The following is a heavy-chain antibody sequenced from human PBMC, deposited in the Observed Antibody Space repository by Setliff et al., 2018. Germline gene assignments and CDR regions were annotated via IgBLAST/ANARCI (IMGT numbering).Heavy chain of an antibody. CDR1: GFTFSSYA. CDR2: ISGSTI. Sequence: GGSLRLSCAASGFTFSSYAMSWVRQAPGKGLEWVSTISGSTIYYADSVKGRFTISRDNSKSTLYLQMLSLRAEDTAVYYCARDWDLDYWGQGTLVTVSS. V-gene: IGHV3-23*01. J-gene: IGHJ4*02. CDR3: ARDWDLDY. D-gene: IGHD1-26*01.